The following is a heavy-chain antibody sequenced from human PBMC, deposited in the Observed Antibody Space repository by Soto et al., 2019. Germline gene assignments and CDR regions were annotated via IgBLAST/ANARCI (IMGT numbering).Heavy chain of an antibody. V-gene: IGHV4-31*03. J-gene: IGHJ6*02. D-gene: IGHD3-10*01. CDR3: ARDRCYYGSGSNYYYYYGMDV. CDR2: IYYSGST. Sequence: QVQLQESGPGLVKPSQTLSLTCTVSGGSISSGGYYWSWIRQHPGQGLEWIGYIYYSGSTYYNPSRKSRVTISVDTSKNQCSLKLSSVTAADTAVYYWARDRCYYGSGSNYYYYYGMDVWGQGTTVTVSS. CDR1: GGSISSGGYY.